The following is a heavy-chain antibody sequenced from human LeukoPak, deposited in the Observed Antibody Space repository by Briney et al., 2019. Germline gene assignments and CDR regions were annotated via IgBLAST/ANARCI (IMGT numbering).Heavy chain of an antibody. CDR3: AKGMEDYYYGSGRQTYYYYGMDV. Sequence: GGSLRLSCAASGFTFSSYAMSWVRQAPGKGLEWDSAISGSGGSTYYADSVKGRFTISRDNSKNTLYLQMNSLRAEDTAVYYCAKGMEDYYYGSGRQTYYYYGMDVWGKGTTVTVSS. CDR2: ISGSGGST. CDR1: GFTFSSYA. V-gene: IGHV3-23*01. D-gene: IGHD3-10*01. J-gene: IGHJ6*04.